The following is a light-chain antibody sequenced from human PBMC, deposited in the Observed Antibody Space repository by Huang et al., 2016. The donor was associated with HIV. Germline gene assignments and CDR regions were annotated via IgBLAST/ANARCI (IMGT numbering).Light chain of an antibody. CDR2: GTS. CDR3: QQYDKWPPVT. V-gene: IGKV3-15*01. Sequence: MVMTQSPDTLSVSPGERATLSCRASQSVAYNLAWYQQKAGQAPRLIIYGTSTRATGIPVRVSGSGSGTGFTLTISSLQSDDFGFYYCQQYDKWPPVTFGQGTKVEI. J-gene: IGKJ1*01. CDR1: QSVAYN.